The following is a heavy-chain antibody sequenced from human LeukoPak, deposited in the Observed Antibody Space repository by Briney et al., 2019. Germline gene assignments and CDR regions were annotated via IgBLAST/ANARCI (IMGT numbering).Heavy chain of an antibody. V-gene: IGHV3-7*01. CDR2: IKQDGSEK. CDR3: ARHMDTAMGYSIYFDY. Sequence: GGSLRLSCAASGFTFSSYAMHWVRQAPGKGLEWVANIKQDGSEKYYVDSVKGRFTISRDNAKNSLYLQMNSLRAEDTAVYYCARHMDTAMGYSIYFDYWGQGTLVTVSS. D-gene: IGHD5-18*01. J-gene: IGHJ4*02. CDR1: GFTFSSYA.